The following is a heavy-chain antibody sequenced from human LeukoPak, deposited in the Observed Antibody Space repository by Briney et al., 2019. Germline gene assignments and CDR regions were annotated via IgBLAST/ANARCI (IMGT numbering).Heavy chain of an antibody. V-gene: IGHV3-30*02. D-gene: IGHD6-13*01. CDR3: ARGVLQQLDY. CDR2: IRYDGSNK. CDR1: GFTFSSYG. J-gene: IGHJ4*02. Sequence: GGSLRLSCAASGFTFSSYGMHWVRQAPGKGLEWVAFIRYDGSNKYYADSVKGRFTISRDNSKNTLYLQMNSLRAEDTAVYYCARGVLQQLDYWGQGTLVTVSS.